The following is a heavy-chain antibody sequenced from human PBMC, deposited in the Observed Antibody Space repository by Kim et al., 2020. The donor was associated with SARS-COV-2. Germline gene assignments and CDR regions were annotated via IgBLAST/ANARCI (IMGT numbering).Heavy chain of an antibody. CDR2: ISYDGSNK. D-gene: IGHD3-10*01. Sequence: GGPLRLSCAASGFTFSSYGMHWVRQAPGKGLEWVAVISYDGSNKYYADSVKGRFTISRDNSKNTLYLQMNSLRAEDTAVYYCAKDRFGNYYYGMDVWGQG. J-gene: IGHJ6*02. CDR3: AKDRFGNYYYGMDV. CDR1: GFTFSSYG. V-gene: IGHV3-30*18.